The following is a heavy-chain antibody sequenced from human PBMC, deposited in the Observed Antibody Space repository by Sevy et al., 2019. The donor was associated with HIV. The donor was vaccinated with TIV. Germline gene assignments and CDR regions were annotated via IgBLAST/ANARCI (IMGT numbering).Heavy chain of an antibody. J-gene: IGHJ4*02. CDR1: GFTPSTYG. D-gene: IGHD2-8*01. CDR3: ARDPRMYGDYLLAYFDY. V-gene: IGHV3-33*01. CDR2: IGYDGDNK. Sequence: GGSLRLSCAGSGFTPSTYGMHWVRQAPGKGLEWVAVIGYDGDNKYYADSVKGRFTISRDNSKNTLLLQMDSLRAEDTAVYYCARDPRMYGDYLLAYFDYWGQGALVTVSS.